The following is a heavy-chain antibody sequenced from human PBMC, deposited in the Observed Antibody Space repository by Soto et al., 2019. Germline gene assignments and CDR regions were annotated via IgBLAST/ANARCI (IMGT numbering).Heavy chain of an antibody. V-gene: IGHV1-18*01. CDR3: ARWGPMNLVPFDF. J-gene: IGHJ4*02. D-gene: IGHD3-16*01. Sequence: GASVKVSCKASGYTFTSYGINWVRQTPGQGLEWMGWISSSNGNSGSAAKFQGRLTMTTDSSTSTVNMELRDLRSDDTGVYYCARWGPMNLVPFDFWGQGTLVTVSS. CDR2: ISSSNGNS. CDR1: GYTFTSYG.